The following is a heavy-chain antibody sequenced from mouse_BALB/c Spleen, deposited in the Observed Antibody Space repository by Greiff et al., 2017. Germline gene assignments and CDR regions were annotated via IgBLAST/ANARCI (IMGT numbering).Heavy chain of an antibody. D-gene: IGHD1-1*01. CDR1: GFTFSDYY. V-gene: IGHV5-4*02. CDR2: ISDGGSYT. CDR3: ARGGYGDWYFDV. Sequence: EVKVVESGGGLVKPGGSLKLSCAASGFTFSDYYMYWVRQTPEKRLEWVATISDGGSYTYYPDSVKGRFTISRDNAKNNLYLQMSSLKSEDTAMYYCARGGYGDWYFDVWGAGTTVTVSS. J-gene: IGHJ1*01.